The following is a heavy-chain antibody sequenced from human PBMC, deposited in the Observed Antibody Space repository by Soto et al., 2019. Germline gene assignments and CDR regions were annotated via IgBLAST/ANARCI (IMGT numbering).Heavy chain of an antibody. CDR3: ARDRSVSFYDSWVAFDI. CDR2: INPSGGRT. V-gene: IGHV1-46*01. Sequence: GASVKVSCKASGYSFTSYHIHWVRQAPGQGLEWMGKINPSGGRTTYAQRFQGRVTMTRDTSTSTVFMDLSGLRSEDTAVYYCARDRSVSFYDSWVAFDIWGHGTKVTVSS. J-gene: IGHJ3*02. CDR1: GYSFTSYH. D-gene: IGHD3-3*01.